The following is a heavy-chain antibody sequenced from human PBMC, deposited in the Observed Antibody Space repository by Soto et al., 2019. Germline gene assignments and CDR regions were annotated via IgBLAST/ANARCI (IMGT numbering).Heavy chain of an antibody. V-gene: IGHV6-1*01. J-gene: IGHJ5*02. CDR3: AREGSSAARPPSYNWFDP. CDR1: GDSVSSNSAA. CDR2: TYYRSKWYN. D-gene: IGHD6-6*01. Sequence: PSQTLSLTCAISGDSVSSNSAAWNWIRQSPSRGLEWLGRTYYRSKWYNDYAVSVKSRITINPDTSKNQFSLQLNSVTPEDTAVYYCAREGSSAARPPSYNWFDPWGQGTLVTVSS.